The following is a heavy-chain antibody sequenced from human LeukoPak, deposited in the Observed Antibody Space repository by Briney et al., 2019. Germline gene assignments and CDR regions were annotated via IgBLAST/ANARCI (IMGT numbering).Heavy chain of an antibody. CDR2: INHSGST. CDR1: GGSFSGYY. CDR3: ARVVVYFDY. V-gene: IGHV4-34*01. J-gene: IGHJ4*02. D-gene: IGHD3-16*02. Sequence: SETLSLTCAVYGGSFSGYYWSWIRQPPGKGLEWIGEINHSGSTNYNPSLKGRVTISVDTSKNQFSLKLSSVTAADTAVYYCARVVVYFDYWGQGTLVTVSS.